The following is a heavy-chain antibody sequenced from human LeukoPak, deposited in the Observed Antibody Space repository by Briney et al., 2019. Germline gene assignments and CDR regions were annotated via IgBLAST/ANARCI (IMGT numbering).Heavy chain of an antibody. Sequence: GGSLRLSCAASGFTFSSYAMSWVRQAPGKGLEWVSAISGSGGSTYYADSVKGRFTISRDNSKNTLYLQMNSLRAEDTAVYHCAKRITIFGVVPDYWGQGTLVTVSS. J-gene: IGHJ4*02. CDR2: ISGSGGST. D-gene: IGHD3-3*01. CDR1: GFTFSSYA. V-gene: IGHV3-23*01. CDR3: AKRITIFGVVPDY.